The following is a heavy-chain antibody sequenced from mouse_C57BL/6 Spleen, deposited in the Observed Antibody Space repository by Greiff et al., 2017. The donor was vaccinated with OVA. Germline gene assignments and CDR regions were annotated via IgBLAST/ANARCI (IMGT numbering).Heavy chain of an antibody. CDR1: GYTFTSYW. D-gene: IGHD6-1*01. Sequence: VQLQQPGAELVKPGASVKMSCKASGYTFTSYWITWVKQRPGQGLEWLGDIFPGSGSTNYNEKFKSKATLTVDTSSSTAYMQRSSLTSEDSAVYYCASGPSIAYWGQGTLVTVSA. CDR2: IFPGSGST. J-gene: IGHJ3*01. V-gene: IGHV1-55*01. CDR3: ASGPSIAY.